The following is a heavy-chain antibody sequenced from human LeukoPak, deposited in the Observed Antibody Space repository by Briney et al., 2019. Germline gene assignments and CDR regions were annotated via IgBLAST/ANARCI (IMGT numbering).Heavy chain of an antibody. D-gene: IGHD4-17*01. CDR2: IYHSGST. CDR3: ARWTTVTPGAFDI. J-gene: IGHJ3*02. CDR1: GGSISSGGYS. Sequence: SETLSLTCAVSGGSISSGGYSWSWIRQPPGKGLEWIGYIYHSGSTYYNPSLKSRVTISVDRSKNQFSLKLSSVTAADTAVYYCARWTTVTPGAFDIWGQGTMVTVSS. V-gene: IGHV4-30-2*01.